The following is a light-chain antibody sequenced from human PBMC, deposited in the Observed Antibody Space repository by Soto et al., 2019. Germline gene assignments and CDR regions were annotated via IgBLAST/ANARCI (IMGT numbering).Light chain of an antibody. CDR3: HQYGLSPPYT. Sequence: EIMLTQAPGTLSLSPGDRATLSCRASQSVSGSYLAWYQQKPGQAPRFLIYDASSRATGIPDRFSGSGSGTDFTLTISRLEPEDFAVYYCHQYGLSPPYTFGPGTKVDI. CDR2: DAS. CDR1: QSVSGSY. J-gene: IGKJ3*01. V-gene: IGKV3-20*01.